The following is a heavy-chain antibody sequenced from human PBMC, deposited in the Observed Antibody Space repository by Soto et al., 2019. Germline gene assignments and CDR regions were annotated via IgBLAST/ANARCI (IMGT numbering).Heavy chain of an antibody. J-gene: IGHJ6*02. CDR2: IYYSGST. Sequence: PSETRSLTCTVSGGSISSGDYYWSWIRQPPGKGLEWIGYIYYSGSTYYNPSLKSRVTISVDTSKNQFSLKLSSVTAADTAVYYCARHYGSGSYGYYYYGMDVWGQGTTVTVSS. CDR3: ARHYGSGSYGYYYYGMDV. V-gene: IGHV4-30-4*01. D-gene: IGHD3-10*01. CDR1: GGSISSGDYY.